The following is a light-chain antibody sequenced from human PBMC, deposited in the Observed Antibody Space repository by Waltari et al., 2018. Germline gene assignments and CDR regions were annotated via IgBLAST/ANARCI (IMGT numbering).Light chain of an antibody. CDR2: TNN. CDR3: AAWDDTLNGRV. Sequence: QSVLTQPPSASGTPGPGVTISCSGSSPNIGGNSVIWYQQPPGSAPKLLIYTNNQRPSGVPDRFSGSKSGTSASLAISGLQSEDEAHYYCAAWDDTLNGRVFGGGTKVTVL. CDR1: SPNIGGNS. J-gene: IGLJ3*02. V-gene: IGLV1-44*01.